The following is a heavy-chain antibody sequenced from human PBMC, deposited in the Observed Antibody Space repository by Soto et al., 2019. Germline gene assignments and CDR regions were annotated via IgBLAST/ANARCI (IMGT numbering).Heavy chain of an antibody. J-gene: IGHJ4*02. CDR1: GFTFSNAW. D-gene: IGHD3-9*01. CDR3: TTVMGDIPVESPFDY. Sequence: PGGSLRLSCAASGFTFSNAWMNWVRQAPGKGLEWVGRIKSKTDGGTTDYAAPVKGRFTISRDDSKNTLYLQMNSLKTEDTAVYYCTTVMGDIPVESPFDYWGQGTLVTVSS. CDR2: IKSKTDGGTT. V-gene: IGHV3-15*07.